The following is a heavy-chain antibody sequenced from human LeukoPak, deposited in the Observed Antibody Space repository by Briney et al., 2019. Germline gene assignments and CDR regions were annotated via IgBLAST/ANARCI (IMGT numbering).Heavy chain of an antibody. CDR3: ARTHYDSSGGAFDI. CDR1: GGTFSSYA. D-gene: IGHD3-22*01. CDR2: IIPIFGTA. Sequence: ASVKVSCKASGGTFSSYAISWVRQAPGQGLEWMGGIIPIFGTANYAQKFQGRVTITADKSTSTAYMELSSLRSEDTAVYYCARTHYDSSGGAFDIWGQGTMVTVSS. V-gene: IGHV1-69*06. J-gene: IGHJ3*02.